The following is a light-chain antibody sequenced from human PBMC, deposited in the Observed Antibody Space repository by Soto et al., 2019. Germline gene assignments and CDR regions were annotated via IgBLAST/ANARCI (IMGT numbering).Light chain of an antibody. Sequence: EIVLTQSPATLSLSPGERATLSCRASQSVNSYLAWYQQKPGQAPRLLIFDASHRATGIPARFSGSGSGTGFTLTISSLEPEDFAVYYCQQRSNWSLSFGGGTKVEI. V-gene: IGKV3-11*01. CDR3: QQRSNWSLS. J-gene: IGKJ4*01. CDR1: QSVNSY. CDR2: DAS.